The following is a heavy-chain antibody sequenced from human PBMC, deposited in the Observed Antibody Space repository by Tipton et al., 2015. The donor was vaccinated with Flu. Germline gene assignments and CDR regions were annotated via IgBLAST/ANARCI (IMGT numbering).Heavy chain of an antibody. CDR3: ARDISTFPGALLS. D-gene: IGHD2/OR15-2a*01. CDR2: IHYTGRT. J-gene: IGHJ4*02. CDR1: GASINTDFYY. Sequence: LVKPTQTLSLTCSVSGASINTDFYYWSWIRQEPGKGLEWIGYIHYTGRTAYNPSLTSRLSLSLDRSKTQFSLRLTSVTVADTAVYFCARDISTFPGALLSWGQGTLVLVSS. V-gene: IGHV4-31*03.